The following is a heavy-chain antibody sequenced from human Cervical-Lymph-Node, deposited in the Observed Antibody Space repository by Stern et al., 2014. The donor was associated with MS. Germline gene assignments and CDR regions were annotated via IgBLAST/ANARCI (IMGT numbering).Heavy chain of an antibody. CDR2: VVVFNGDV. J-gene: IGHJ5*02. CDR1: GITFSHSA. CDR3: ASERYPYYDDQRPPGGFDP. V-gene: IGHV1-58*02. Sequence: QLVQSGPEVKKPGTSVKVSCKASGITFSHSAMQWLRQARGQRPEWIGWVVVFNGDVNYAPRFQERVTITRDMSTSTVYMELRSLRSEDTAIYYCASERYPYYDDQRPPGGFDPWGQGTLVTVSS. D-gene: IGHD3-3*01.